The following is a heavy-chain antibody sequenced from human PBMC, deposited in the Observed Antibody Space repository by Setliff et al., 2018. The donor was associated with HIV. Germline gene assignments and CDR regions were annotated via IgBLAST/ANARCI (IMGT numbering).Heavy chain of an antibody. CDR3: ARVTVDWGFGNAFDI. CDR1: GFTFSNHW. J-gene: IGHJ3*02. V-gene: IGHV3-21*01. Sequence: GGSLRLSCAASGFTFSNHWMSWVRQAPGKGLEWVSSMSSRSPYIYYADSVKGRFTISRDNAKNSLYLQMNSLRAEDTAVYYCARVTVDWGFGNAFDIWGQGAMVTVSS. D-gene: IGHD7-27*01. CDR2: MSSRSPYI.